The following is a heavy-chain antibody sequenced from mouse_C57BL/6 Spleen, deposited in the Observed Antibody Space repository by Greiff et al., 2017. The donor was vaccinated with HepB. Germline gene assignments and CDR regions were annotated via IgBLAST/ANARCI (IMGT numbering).Heavy chain of an antibody. CDR3: ARPYGYYFDY. CDR1: GFTFSSYT. Sequence: EVQLVESGGGLVKPGGSLKLSCAASGFTFSSYTMSWVRQTPEKRLEWVATISGGGGNTYYPDSVKGRFTISRDNAKNTLYLQMSSLRSEDTALYYCARPYGYYFDYWGQGTTLTVSS. J-gene: IGHJ2*01. V-gene: IGHV5-9*01. CDR2: ISGGGGNT. D-gene: IGHD1-1*01.